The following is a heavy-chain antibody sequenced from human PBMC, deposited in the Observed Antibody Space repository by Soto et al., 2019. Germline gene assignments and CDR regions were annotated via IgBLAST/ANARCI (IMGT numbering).Heavy chain of an antibody. CDR1: GASMNSYH. CDR3: ARDQGVAAAGITWLDP. Sequence: SETLSLTCIVSGASMNSYHWSWIRQPAGKGLEWIGHIHSSGSTNYNPSLKSRVTMSVDTSKNQFSLRLMSLTAADTAVYYCARDQGVAAAGITWLDPWGKGSLVTVSS. CDR2: IHSSGST. D-gene: IGHD6-13*01. J-gene: IGHJ5*02. V-gene: IGHV4-4*07.